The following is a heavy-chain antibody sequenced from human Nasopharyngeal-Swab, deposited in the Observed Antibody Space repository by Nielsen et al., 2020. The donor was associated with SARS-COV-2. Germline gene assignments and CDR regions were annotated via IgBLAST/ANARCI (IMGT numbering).Heavy chain of an antibody. D-gene: IGHD7-27*01. CDR1: GGSFSGYY. Sequence: GSLRLSCAVYGGSFSGYYWSWIRQPPGKGLEWIGEINHSGSTNYNPSLKSRVTISVDTYKNQFSLKLSSVTAADTAVYYCARGGIPTGDLPTGYYFDYWGQGTLVTVSS. CDR2: INHSGST. CDR3: ARGGIPTGDLPTGYYFDY. J-gene: IGHJ4*02. V-gene: IGHV4-34*01.